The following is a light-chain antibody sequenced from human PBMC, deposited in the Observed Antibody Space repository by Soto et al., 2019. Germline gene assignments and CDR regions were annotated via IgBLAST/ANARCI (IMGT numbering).Light chain of an antibody. J-gene: IGKJ5*01. Sequence: EILLTQSPATLSFSPWESATLSCRPTRSFSSYLAWYQQKPGQAPRLLIYDASSRPTDIPARFSGSGSGTDFTLTISSLEPEDFAVYYCQQYYNWPRTFGQGTRLEI. V-gene: IGKV3-11*01. CDR1: RSFSSY. CDR3: QQYYNWPRT. CDR2: DAS.